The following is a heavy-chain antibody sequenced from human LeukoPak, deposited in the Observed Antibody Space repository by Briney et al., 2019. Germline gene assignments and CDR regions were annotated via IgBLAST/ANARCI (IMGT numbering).Heavy chain of an antibody. CDR3: ARSTALDCSSTSCYTVDY. Sequence: PSETLSLTCAVYGGSFSGYYWSWIRQPPGKGLEWIGEINHSGSTNYNPSLKSRVTISVDTSKNQFSLKLSSVTAADTAVYYCARSTALDCSSTSCYTVDYWGQGTLVTVSS. J-gene: IGHJ4*02. V-gene: IGHV4-34*01. CDR2: INHSGST. D-gene: IGHD2-2*02. CDR1: GGSFSGYY.